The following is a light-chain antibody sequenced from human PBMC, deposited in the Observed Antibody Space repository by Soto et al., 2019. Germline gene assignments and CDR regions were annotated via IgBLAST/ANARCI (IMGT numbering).Light chain of an antibody. CDR1: QGISSY. V-gene: IGKV1-9*01. J-gene: IGKJ5*01. CDR2: AAS. CDR3: QQLLSYPIT. Sequence: DIQLTQSPSFLSASVGDRVTITCRARQGISSYLAWYQQQPGEAPRLLIYAASTLHSGVPSRFSGSGSGTEFNLTISSLQPEDFATYYCQQLLSYPITFGQGTRREIK.